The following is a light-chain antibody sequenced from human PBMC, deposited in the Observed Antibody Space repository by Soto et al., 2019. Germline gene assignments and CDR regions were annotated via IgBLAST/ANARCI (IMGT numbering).Light chain of an antibody. J-gene: IGKJ4*01. Sequence: EIVMTQSPATLSVSPGERATLSCRASQSVSSNLACYQQKPGQAPRLLIYGASTRATGIPARFSGSGSGTEFNLTISRLQSTDFSVYYCQQYNNWPQLTFGGGTKVEIK. CDR1: QSVSSN. CDR3: QQYNNWPQLT. V-gene: IGKV3-15*01. CDR2: GAS.